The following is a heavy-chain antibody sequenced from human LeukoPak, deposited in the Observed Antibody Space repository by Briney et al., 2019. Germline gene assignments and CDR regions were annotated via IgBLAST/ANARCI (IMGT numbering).Heavy chain of an antibody. CDR3: ASSTTPTYYDRIDY. J-gene: IGHJ4*02. V-gene: IGHV4-61*02. CDR2: IYTSGST. D-gene: IGHD3-22*01. CDR1: GGSISSGSYY. Sequence: PSETLSLTCTVSGGSISSGSYYWSWIRQPAGKGLEWIGRIYTSGSTNYNPSLKSRVTISVDTSKNQFSLKLSSVTAADTAVYYCASSTTPTYYDRIDYWGQGTLVTVSS.